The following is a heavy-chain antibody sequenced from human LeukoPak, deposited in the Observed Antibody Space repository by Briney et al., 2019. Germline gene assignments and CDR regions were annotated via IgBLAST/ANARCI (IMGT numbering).Heavy chain of an antibody. J-gene: IGHJ4*02. Sequence: PGGSLRLSCAASGFTFSHYAMHWARQAPGKGLEWVAIISSDGSRKYYAASVEGRFTISRDNSQSTLYLQMDTLRAEDAAVYYCARDVGVPGITTLGTPDYWGQGTLVTVSS. V-gene: IGHV3-30-3*01. CDR1: GFTFSHYA. CDR2: ISSDGSRK. D-gene: IGHD1-14*01. CDR3: ARDVGVPGITTLGTPDY.